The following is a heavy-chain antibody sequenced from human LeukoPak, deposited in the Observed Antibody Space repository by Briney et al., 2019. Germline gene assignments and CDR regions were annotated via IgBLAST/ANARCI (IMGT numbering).Heavy chain of an antibody. J-gene: IGHJ3*02. D-gene: IGHD2-21*01. V-gene: IGHV1-46*01. Sequence: GASVKVSCKASGYTFTSYHMHWVRQAPGQGLEWMGIINPSGGSTSYAQKFQGRVTMTRDMSTSTVYMELSSLRSEDTAVYYCARDCGGEIHAFDIWGQGTMVTVSS. CDR3: ARDCGGEIHAFDI. CDR1: GYTFTSYH. CDR2: INPSGGST.